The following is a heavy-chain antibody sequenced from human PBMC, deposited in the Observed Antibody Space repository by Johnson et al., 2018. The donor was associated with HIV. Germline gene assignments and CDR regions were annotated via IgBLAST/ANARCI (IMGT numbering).Heavy chain of an antibody. V-gene: IGHV3-30*03. CDR1: GFTFDDYG. D-gene: IGHD3-3*01. Sequence: VESGGGLVQPGRSLRLSCAASGFTFDDYGMSWVRQAPGKGLEWVAVISYDGSNKYYADSVKGRFTISRDNAKNSLYLQMNSLRAEDTAVYYCAREEVTIFGVAYDAFDIWGQGTMVTVSS. CDR2: ISYDGSNK. CDR3: AREEVTIFGVAYDAFDI. J-gene: IGHJ3*02.